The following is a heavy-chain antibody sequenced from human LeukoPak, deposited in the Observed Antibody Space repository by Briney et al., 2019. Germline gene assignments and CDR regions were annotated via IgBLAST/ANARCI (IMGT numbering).Heavy chain of an antibody. CDR1: GFSLRTSGMC. CDR3: ARTIAARYYFDF. Sequence: VSGPTLVNPTQTLTLTCTFSGFSLRTSGMCVSWIRQPPGKALEWLARIDRDDDKYYNTSLKTRLTISKDTSKNQVVLTMTNMDPVDTATYYCARTIAARYYFDFWGQGTLVTVSS. D-gene: IGHD6-13*01. CDR2: IDRDDDK. V-gene: IGHV2-70*11. J-gene: IGHJ4*02.